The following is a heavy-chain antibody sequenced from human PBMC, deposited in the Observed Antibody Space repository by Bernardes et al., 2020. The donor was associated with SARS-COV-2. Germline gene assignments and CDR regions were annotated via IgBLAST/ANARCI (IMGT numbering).Heavy chain of an antibody. J-gene: IGHJ6*02. CDR3: ARDCSSTENYYYYYGMDV. CDR2: IKQDGSEK. D-gene: IGHD2-2*01. CDR1: GFTFSSYW. V-gene: IGHV3-7*01. Sequence: GGSLRLSCAASGFTFSSYWMSWVRQAPGKGLEWVANIKQDGSEKYYVDSVKGRFTISRDNAKNSLYLQMNSLRAEDTAVYYCARDCSSTENYYYYYGMDVWGQGTTVTVSS.